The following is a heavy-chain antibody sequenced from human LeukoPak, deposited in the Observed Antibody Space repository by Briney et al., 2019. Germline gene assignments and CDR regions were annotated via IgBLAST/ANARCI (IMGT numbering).Heavy chain of an antibody. CDR3: ATRGNSSPHFNY. J-gene: IGHJ4*02. CDR1: GGTFSSYA. D-gene: IGHD3-22*01. CDR2: IIPIFGTA. V-gene: IGHV1-69*13. Sequence: ASVKVSCKASGGTFSSYAISWVRQAPGQGLEWMGGIIPIFGTANYAQKFQGRVTITADESTSTAYMELSSLRSEDTAVYYCATRGNSSPHFNYGGKGTLVTVPS.